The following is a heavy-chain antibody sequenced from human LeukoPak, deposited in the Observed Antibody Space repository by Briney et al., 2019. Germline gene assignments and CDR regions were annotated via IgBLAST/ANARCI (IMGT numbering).Heavy chain of an antibody. J-gene: IGHJ4*02. Sequence: SSQTLSLTCTVSGGSINSGNYYWSWIRQPAGKGLEWIGRIYISGTINYNPSLKSRVTTSLDTSKRQFSLKLSSVTAADTAVYYCARGGVPRSFDYWGLGTLVTVSS. CDR1: GGSINSGNYY. D-gene: IGHD6-25*01. CDR2: IYISGTI. CDR3: ARGGVPRSFDY. V-gene: IGHV4-61*02.